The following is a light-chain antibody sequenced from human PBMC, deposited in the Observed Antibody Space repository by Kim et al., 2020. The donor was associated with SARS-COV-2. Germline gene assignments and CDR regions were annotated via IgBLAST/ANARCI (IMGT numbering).Light chain of an antibody. CDR3: SSYTGSTTLYV. V-gene: IGLV2-14*03. CDR2: DVS. CDR1: SSDVGAYDY. Sequence: QSALTQPASVSGSPGQSITISCTGTSSDVGAYDYVSWFKQLPGKAPQLVIYDVSYRPSGISNRLSGSKSGNTASLTISGLQTEDEADYFCSSYTGSTTLYVFGTGTKVSV. J-gene: IGLJ1*01.